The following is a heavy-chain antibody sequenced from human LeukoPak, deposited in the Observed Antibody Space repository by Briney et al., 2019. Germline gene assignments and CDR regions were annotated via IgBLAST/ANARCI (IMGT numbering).Heavy chain of an antibody. D-gene: IGHD3-9*01. CDR2: ISRSGAVT. CDR3: ARNPMRYFDWLSLDY. J-gene: IGHJ4*02. Sequence: PGGSLRLSCAASGLIFDDYTMHWVRQAPGKGLEWVSLISRSGAVTKYADSVRGRFTISRDNAKNTLYLQMNSLRAEDTAVYYCARNPMRYFDWLSLDYWGQGTLVTVSS. CDR1: GLIFDDYT. V-gene: IGHV3-43*01.